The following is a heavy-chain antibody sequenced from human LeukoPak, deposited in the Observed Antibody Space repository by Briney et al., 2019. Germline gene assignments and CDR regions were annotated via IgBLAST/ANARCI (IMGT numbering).Heavy chain of an antibody. CDR2: INSNNGNT. CDR1: GGTFTSYG. Sequence: GASVKVSCKASGGTFTSYGISWVRQAPGQGLEWMGWINSNNGNTNYEQKFQGRVTMTTDTSTSTAYMELRSLRSDDTAVYYCARDFAVTTQKYYYYYGMDVWGQGTTVTVSS. J-gene: IGHJ6*02. V-gene: IGHV1-18*01. CDR3: ARDFAVTTQKYYYYYGMDV. D-gene: IGHD4-11*01.